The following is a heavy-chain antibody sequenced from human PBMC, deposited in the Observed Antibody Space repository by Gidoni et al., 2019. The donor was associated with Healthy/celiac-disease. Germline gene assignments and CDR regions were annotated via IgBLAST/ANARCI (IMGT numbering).Heavy chain of an antibody. CDR2: IFSNDEK. V-gene: IGHV2-26*01. CDR3: ARINFGNWYFDL. J-gene: IGHJ2*01. D-gene: IGHD3-3*01. CDR1: GFSLSNARMG. Sequence: QVTLKESGPVLVKPTETLTLTCTASGFSLSNARMGVSWIRQPPGKALEWLAHIFSNDEKSYSTSLKSRLTISKDTSKSQVVLTMTNMDPVDTATYYCARINFGNWYFDLWGRGTLVTVSS.